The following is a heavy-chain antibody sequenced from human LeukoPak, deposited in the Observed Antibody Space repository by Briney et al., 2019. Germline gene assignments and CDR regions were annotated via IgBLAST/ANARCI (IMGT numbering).Heavy chain of an antibody. D-gene: IGHD2-2*01. CDR2: ISGSGGST. V-gene: IGHV3-23*01. Sequence: GGSLRLSCAASGFTFSSYAMSWVRQAPGKGLEWVSAISGSGGSTYYADSVKGRFTISRDNSKNTLYLQMNSLRAEDTAVYYCAKDQSDIVVVPAAPPVDAFDIWGQGTMVTVSS. CDR3: AKDQSDIVVVPAAPPVDAFDI. CDR1: GFTFSSYA. J-gene: IGHJ3*02.